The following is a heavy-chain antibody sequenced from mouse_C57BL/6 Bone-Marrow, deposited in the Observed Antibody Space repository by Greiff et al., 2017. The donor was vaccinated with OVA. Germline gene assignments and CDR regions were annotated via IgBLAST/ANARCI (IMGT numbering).Heavy chain of an antibody. V-gene: IGHV1-81*01. CDR1: GYTFTSYG. CDR3: ARLGSRNDGFAY. CDR2: IYPRSGNT. Sequence: QVQLKESGAELARPGASVKLSCKASGYTFTSYGISWVKQRTGQGLEWIGEIYPRSGNTYYNEKFKGKATLTADKSSSTAYMELRSLTSEDAAVYVCARLGSRNDGFAYWGQGTLVTVSA. J-gene: IGHJ3*01. D-gene: IGHD2-1*01.